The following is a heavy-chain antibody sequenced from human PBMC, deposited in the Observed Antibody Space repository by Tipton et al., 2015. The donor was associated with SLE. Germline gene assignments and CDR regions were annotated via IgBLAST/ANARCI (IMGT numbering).Heavy chain of an antibody. Sequence: LRLSCAASGFTFSSYAMSWVRQPPGKGLEWIGYIYYSGSTNYNPSLKSRVTISVDTSKNQFSLKLSSVTAADTAVYYCARPGGSYYGFDYWGQGTLVTVSS. D-gene: IGHD1-26*01. J-gene: IGHJ4*02. CDR2: IYYSGST. V-gene: IGHV4-59*08. CDR1: GFTFSSYA. CDR3: ARPGGSYYGFDY.